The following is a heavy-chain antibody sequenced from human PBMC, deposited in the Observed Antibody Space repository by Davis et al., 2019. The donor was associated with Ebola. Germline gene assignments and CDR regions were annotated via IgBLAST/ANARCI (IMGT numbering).Heavy chain of an antibody. V-gene: IGHV1-58*01. J-gene: IGHJ6*04. CDR2: IVIDTAYT. CDR3: ARETGDGDGMDV. Sequence: SVKVSCKTSGFTFTSTSAVQWVRQARGQRLEWIGWIVIDTAYTKYAQKFQERVTITRDMSTSTVYMELSSLRSEDTAVYYCARETGDGDGMDVWGKGTTVTVSS. CDR1: GFTFTSTSA. D-gene: IGHD7-27*01.